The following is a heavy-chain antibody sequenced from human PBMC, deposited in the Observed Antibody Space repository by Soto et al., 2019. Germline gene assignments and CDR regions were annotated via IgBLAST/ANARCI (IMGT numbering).Heavy chain of an antibody. J-gene: IGHJ4*02. V-gene: IGHV3-23*01. CDR1: GFTFSSYA. CDR3: AKDQGWIQLWFDY. Sequence: EVQLLESGGGLVQPGGSLRLSCAASGFTFSSYAMSWVRQAPGKGLEWVSAISGSGGSTYYADSVKGRFTISRDNSKNTLYLQVSSLRAEDTAVYYCAKDQGWIQLWFDYWGQGTLVIVSS. D-gene: IGHD5-18*01. CDR2: ISGSGGST.